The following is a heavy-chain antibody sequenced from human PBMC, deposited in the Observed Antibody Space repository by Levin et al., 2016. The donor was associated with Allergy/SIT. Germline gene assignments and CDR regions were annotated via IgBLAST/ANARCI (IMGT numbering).Heavy chain of an antibody. J-gene: IGHJ5*02. CDR3: ARHFMVRGIWFDP. Sequence: SETLSLTCTVSGGSISTSNYYWGWIRQPPGKGLEWIGNIYYSGRTYYNPSLTSRVTISVDTSKNQFSLKLSSATAADTAVYYCARHFMVRGIWFDPWGQGTLVTVSS. CDR1: GGSISTSNYY. V-gene: IGHV4-39*01. CDR2: IYYSGRT. D-gene: IGHD3-10*01.